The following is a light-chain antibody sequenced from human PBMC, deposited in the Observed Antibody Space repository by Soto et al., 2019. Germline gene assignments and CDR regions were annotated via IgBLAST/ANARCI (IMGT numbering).Light chain of an antibody. J-gene: IGLJ1*01. V-gene: IGLV2-14*01. CDR2: EVS. CDR1: SSGVGGYNY. CDR3: SSHASSSTLYV. Sequence: QSVLTQPASVSGSPGQSITISCTGTSSGVGGYNYVSWYQQHPGKAPKLMIYEVSNRPSGVSNRFSGSKSGNTASLTISGLQAEDEADYYCSSHASSSTLYVFGTGTKVTVL.